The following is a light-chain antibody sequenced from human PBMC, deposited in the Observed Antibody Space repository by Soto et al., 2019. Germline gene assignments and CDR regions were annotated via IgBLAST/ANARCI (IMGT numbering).Light chain of an antibody. V-gene: IGLV1-40*01. J-gene: IGLJ1*01. CDR1: SSNIGAGHD. Sequence: QSALTQPPSVSGAPGQRVTISCTGSSSNIGAGHDVHWYQQLPGTAPKLLIYGNGNRPSGVPDRFSGSKSGTSASLAIAGLQAEDEADYYCAAWDESLNGQGVFGTGTKVTVL. CDR2: GNG. CDR3: AAWDESLNGQGV.